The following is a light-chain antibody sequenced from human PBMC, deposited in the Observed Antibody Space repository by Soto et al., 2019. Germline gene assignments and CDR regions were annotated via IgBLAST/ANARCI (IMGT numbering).Light chain of an antibody. Sequence: DIVMTQAPLSSLVTLGQPASISCRSSQSLVHSDGNTYLSWLHQRPGQPPRLLIYQVSKRFSGVPDRFSGSGAGTHFTLKISRVESEDVGIYYCMQATELRTFGQGTRWIS. CDR2: QVS. J-gene: IGKJ1*01. CDR3: MQATELRT. V-gene: IGKV2-24*01. CDR1: QSLVHSDGNTY.